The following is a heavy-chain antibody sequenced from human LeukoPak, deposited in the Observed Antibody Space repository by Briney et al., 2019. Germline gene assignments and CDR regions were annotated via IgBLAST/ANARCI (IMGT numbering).Heavy chain of an antibody. J-gene: IGHJ4*02. D-gene: IGHD5-18*01. CDR2: IYYSGST. CDR3: ARVSGYSYGNFDY. Sequence: SETLSLTCTVSGVSISSSSYYWGWIRQPPGKGLEWIGSIYYSGSTYYNPSLKSPVTISVDTSKNQFSLKRSSVTAADTAVYYCARVSGYSYGNFDYWGQGTLVTVSS. CDR1: GVSISSSSYY. V-gene: IGHV4-39*07.